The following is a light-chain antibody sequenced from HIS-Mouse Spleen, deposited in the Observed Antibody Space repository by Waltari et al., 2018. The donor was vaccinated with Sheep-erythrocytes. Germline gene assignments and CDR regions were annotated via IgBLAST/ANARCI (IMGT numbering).Light chain of an antibody. CDR1: SIDVSGYNY. CDR3: SSYTSSSTSWV. J-gene: IGLJ3*02. Sequence: QSALTQPASVSGSPGQSIPIPCTGTSIDVSGYNYVSWYQQHPGKAPKLMIYDVSNRPSGVSNRFSGSKSGNTASLTISGLQAEDEADYYCSSYTSSSTSWVFGGGTK. V-gene: IGLV2-14*03. CDR2: DVS.